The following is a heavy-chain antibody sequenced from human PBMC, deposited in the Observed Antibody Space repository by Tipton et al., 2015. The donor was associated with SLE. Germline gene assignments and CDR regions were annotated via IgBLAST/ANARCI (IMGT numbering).Heavy chain of an antibody. CDR3: ARSEIVVAHRPDPHFDY. V-gene: IGHV1-18*01. J-gene: IGHJ4*02. CDR1: GYTFTSYG. Sequence: QSGPEVKKPGASVKVSCKASGYTFTSYGISWVRQAPGQGLEWMGWISAYNGNTNYAQKLQGRVTMTTDTSTSTAYMELRSLRSDDTAVYYCARSEIVVAHRPDPHFDYWGQGTLVTVSS. D-gene: IGHD3-22*01. CDR2: ISAYNGNT.